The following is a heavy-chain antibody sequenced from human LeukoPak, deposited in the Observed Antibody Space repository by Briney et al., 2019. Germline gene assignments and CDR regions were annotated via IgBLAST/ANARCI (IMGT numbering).Heavy chain of an antibody. CDR3: ARGPEGIVVQDYGMDV. V-gene: IGHV4-30-4*02. CDR1: GGSISSGDYY. Sequence: PSETLSLTCTVSGGSISSGDYYWSWIRQPPGKGLEWIGYIYYSGSTYYNPSLKSRVTISVDTSKNQFSPKLSSVTAADTAVYYCARGPEGIVVQDYGMDVWGQGTTVTVSS. CDR2: IYYSGST. J-gene: IGHJ6*02. D-gene: IGHD2-2*01.